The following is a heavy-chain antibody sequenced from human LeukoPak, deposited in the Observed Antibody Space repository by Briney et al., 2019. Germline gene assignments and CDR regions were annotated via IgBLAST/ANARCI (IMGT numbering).Heavy chain of an antibody. Sequence: HPGGSLRLSCAASGFTFSSYAMHWVRQAPGKGLEWVAVISYDGSNKYYADSVKGRFTISRDNSKNTLYLQMNSLRAEDTAVYYCAGSIAVAGTGGYWGQGTLVTVSS. CDR1: GFTFSSYA. CDR2: ISYDGSNK. J-gene: IGHJ4*02. V-gene: IGHV3-30-3*01. CDR3: AGSIAVAGTGGY. D-gene: IGHD6-19*01.